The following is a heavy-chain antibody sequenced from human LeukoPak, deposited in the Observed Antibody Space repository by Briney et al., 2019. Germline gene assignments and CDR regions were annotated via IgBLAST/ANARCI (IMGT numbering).Heavy chain of an antibody. V-gene: IGHV3-48*03. CDR1: GFTFSSYE. CDR2: ISSSGSTI. J-gene: IGHJ4*02. CDR3: ARDGLGYSYGPY. D-gene: IGHD5-18*01. Sequence: GGSLRLSCAASGFTFSSYEMNWVRQAPGKGLEWVSYISSSGSTIYYADSVKGRFTISRDNAKNSLYLQMNSLRAEDTAVYYCARDGLGYSYGPYWGQGTLVTVSS.